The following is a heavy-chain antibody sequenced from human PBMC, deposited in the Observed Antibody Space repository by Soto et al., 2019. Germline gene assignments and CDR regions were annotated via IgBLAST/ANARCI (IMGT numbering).Heavy chain of an antibody. CDR3: ARGRGSTDYVANYYFDY. CDR2: INYRGNT. J-gene: IGHJ4*02. D-gene: IGHD4-17*01. V-gene: IGHV4-30-2*01. CDR1: GGSLSSGSFS. Sequence: QLRLQESGSGLVKPSQTLSLTCTVSGGSLSSGSFSWGWIRQPPGKGLEWIGYINYRGNTYYNPSPRRRVPISPDMSTNQFTLKLASVTAAATAVYYCARGRGSTDYVANYYFDYWGRGTLVTVSS.